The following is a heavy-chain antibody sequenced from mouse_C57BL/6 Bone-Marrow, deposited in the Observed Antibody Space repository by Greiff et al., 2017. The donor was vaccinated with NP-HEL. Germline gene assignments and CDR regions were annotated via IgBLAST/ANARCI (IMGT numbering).Heavy chain of an antibody. D-gene: IGHD2-3*01. J-gene: IGHJ3*01. V-gene: IGHV3-6*01. CDR2: ISYDGSN. CDR1: GYSITSGYY. Sequence: ESGPGLVKPSQSLSLTCSVTGYSITSGYYWNWIRQFPGNKLEWMGYISYDGSNNYNPSLKNRISITRDTSKNQFFLKLNSVTTEDTATYYCAREDGYSVAYWGQGTLVTVSA. CDR3: AREDGYSVAY.